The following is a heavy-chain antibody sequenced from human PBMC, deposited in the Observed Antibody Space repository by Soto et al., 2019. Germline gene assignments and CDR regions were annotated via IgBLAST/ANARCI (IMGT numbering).Heavy chain of an antibody. J-gene: IGHJ4*02. CDR2: TYYSGST. Sequence: PSETLSLTCTVSGGSISSYYWSWIRQPPGKGLEWIGYTYYSGSTNYNPSLKSRVTISVDTSKNQFSLKLSSVTAADTAVYYCARDGGYYDFWSGYYFDYWGQGTLVTVSS. V-gene: IGHV4-59*01. CDR3: ARDGGYYDFWSGYYFDY. CDR1: GGSISSYY. D-gene: IGHD3-3*01.